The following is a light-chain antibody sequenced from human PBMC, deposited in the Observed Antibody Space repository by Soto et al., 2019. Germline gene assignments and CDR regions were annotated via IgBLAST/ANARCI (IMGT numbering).Light chain of an antibody. CDR3: CSYAGSTTWV. V-gene: IGLV2-23*01. Sequence: QSALTQPASVSGSPGQSITISCTGTSSDIGSDKLVSWYQQHPGRAPKIIIYEAFKRPSGVSNRFSGSRSGNTASLTISGLRGEDEADYYSCSYAGSTTWVFGGGTKVTVL. J-gene: IGLJ3*02. CDR1: SSDIGSDKL. CDR2: EAF.